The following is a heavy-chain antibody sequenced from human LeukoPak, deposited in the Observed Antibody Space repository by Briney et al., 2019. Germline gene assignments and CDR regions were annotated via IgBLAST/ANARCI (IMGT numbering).Heavy chain of an antibody. CDR3: ARESYVASHAFDL. V-gene: IGHV4-31*03. Sequence: PSETLSLTCTVSGGSISSGGYDWSWIRQHPGKGLEWIGYIYYSGSTYYNPSLKSRVTISVDTSKNQFSLKLSSVTAADTAVYYCARESYVASHAFDLWGQGTMVTVSS. CDR1: GGSISSGGYD. D-gene: IGHD5-12*01. J-gene: IGHJ3*01. CDR2: IYYSGST.